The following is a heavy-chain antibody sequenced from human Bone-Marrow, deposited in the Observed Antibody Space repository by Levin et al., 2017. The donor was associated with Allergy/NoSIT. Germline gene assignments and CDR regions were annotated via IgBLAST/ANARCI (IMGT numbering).Heavy chain of an antibody. CDR2: ISGSGGST. D-gene: IGHD3-9*01. J-gene: IGHJ4*02. CDR1: GFTFSSYA. V-gene: IGHV3-23*01. CDR3: AKDHYWLLDRGFDY. Sequence: GGSLRLSCAASGFTFSSYAMSWVRQAPGKGLEWVSAISGSGGSTYYADSVKGRFTISRDNSKNTLYMQMNSLRAEDTAVYYCAKDHYWLLDRGFDYWGQGTLVTVSS.